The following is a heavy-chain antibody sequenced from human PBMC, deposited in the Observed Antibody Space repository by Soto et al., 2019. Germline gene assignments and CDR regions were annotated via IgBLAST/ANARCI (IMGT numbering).Heavy chain of an antibody. CDR1: GGSISSGGYY. J-gene: IGHJ5*02. Sequence: SETLSLTCTVSGGSISSGGYYWSWIRRHPGKGLEWVGDIYYSGSTYSKPALKSRVTISRVRSKNSLSLRLTSVTGADTAVYYCARDLYSPDPWGQGILVTVSS. CDR2: IYYSGST. CDR3: ARDLYSPDP. V-gene: IGHV4-31*03. D-gene: IGHD5-18*01.